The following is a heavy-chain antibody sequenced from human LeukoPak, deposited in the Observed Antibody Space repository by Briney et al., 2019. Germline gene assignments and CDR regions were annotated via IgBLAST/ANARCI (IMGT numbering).Heavy chain of an antibody. CDR1: GYTFTSYG. J-gene: IGHJ5*02. Sequence: GASVKVSCKASGYTFTSYGISWVRQAPGQGLEWMGWISAYNGNTNYAQKLQGRVTMTTDTSTSTAYMELRSLRSDDTAVYYCASNVAVAGDYNWFDLWGQGTLVTVSS. CDR3: ASNVAVAGDYNWFDL. V-gene: IGHV1-18*01. D-gene: IGHD6-19*01. CDR2: ISAYNGNT.